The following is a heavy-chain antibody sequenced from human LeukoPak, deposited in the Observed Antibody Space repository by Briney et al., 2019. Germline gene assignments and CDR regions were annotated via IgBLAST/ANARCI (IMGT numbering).Heavy chain of an antibody. CDR2: INSAGSTT. Sequence: TGGSLRLSCAASGFTFSDSTMNWVRQASGKGLEWVASINSAGSTTHYADSVKGRLTISRDNAKNSLYLQLNSLRAEDTAVYYCVRGDTRDYWGQGTLITVSP. CDR3: VRGDTRDY. D-gene: IGHD3-16*01. J-gene: IGHJ4*02. CDR1: GFTFSDST. V-gene: IGHV3-21*01.